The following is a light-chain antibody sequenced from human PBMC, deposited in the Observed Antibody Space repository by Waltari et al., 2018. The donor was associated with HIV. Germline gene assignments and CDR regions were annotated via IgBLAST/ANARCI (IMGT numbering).Light chain of an antibody. CDR3: QVWASSAVV. CDR2: QDN. Sequence: SYDLTQAGSVSVVLGQTARITCGGDNIKFKNVHWYQQKPGQAPLLVIYQDNIRPPGTPERFSGSTSRYTATLIITSAQAGDEAAYFCQVWASSAVVFGPGTELTVL. J-gene: IGLJ1*01. CDR1: NIKFKN. V-gene: IGLV3-9*01.